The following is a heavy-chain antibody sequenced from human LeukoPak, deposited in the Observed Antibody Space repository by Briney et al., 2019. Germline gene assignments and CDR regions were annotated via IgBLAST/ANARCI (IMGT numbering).Heavy chain of an antibody. CDR3: ARGRGKHFDY. V-gene: IGHV4-34*01. D-gene: IGHD3-10*01. J-gene: IGHJ4*02. Sequence: PSETLSLTCAVYGGSFSGYYWSWIRQPPGKGLEWIGEINHSGSTNYNPSLKSRVTISVDTSKNQFSLKLSSVTAADTAVYYCARGRGKHFDYWGQGTLVTVSS. CDR1: GGSFSGYY. CDR2: INHSGST.